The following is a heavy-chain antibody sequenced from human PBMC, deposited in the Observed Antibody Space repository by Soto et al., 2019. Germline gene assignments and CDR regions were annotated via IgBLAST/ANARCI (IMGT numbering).Heavy chain of an antibody. Sequence: ASVKVSCKASGYTFTSYAMHWVRQAPGQRLEWMGWINAGNVNTKYSQKFQGRVTITRDTSASTAYMELSSLRSEDTAVYYCATLYCSGGSCYSAYWGQGTLVTVSS. D-gene: IGHD2-15*01. CDR1: GYTFTSYA. CDR2: INAGNVNT. V-gene: IGHV1-3*01. J-gene: IGHJ4*02. CDR3: ATLYCSGGSCYSAY.